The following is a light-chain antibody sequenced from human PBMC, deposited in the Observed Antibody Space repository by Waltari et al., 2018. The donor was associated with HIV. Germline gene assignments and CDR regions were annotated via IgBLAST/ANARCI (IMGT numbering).Light chain of an antibody. CDR1: SSNIGNNP. Sequence: QSVMTQPPSASGTPGQSVPISCSGSSSNIGNNPVNWYQQLPGTAPKLPIYTNNQRPSGVPDRCSGSRSGTSASLAISGLQSEDEADYYCAAWDDSLSGVVFGGGTKLTVL. CDR2: TNN. CDR3: AAWDDSLSGVV. J-gene: IGLJ2*01. V-gene: IGLV1-44*01.